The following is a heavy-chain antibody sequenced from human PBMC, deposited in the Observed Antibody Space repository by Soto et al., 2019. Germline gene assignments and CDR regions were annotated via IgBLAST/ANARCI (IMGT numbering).Heavy chain of an antibody. CDR2: IKQDGSEK. CDR3: ARDHPITMVRGENLSPYFDY. D-gene: IGHD3-10*01. Sequence: SLRLSCAASGFTFSSYWMSWVRQAPGKGLEWVANIKQDGSEKYYVDSVKGRFTISRDNAKNSLYLQMNSLRAEDTAVYYCARDHPITMVRGENLSPYFDYWGQGTLVTVSS. CDR1: GFTFSSYW. V-gene: IGHV3-7*04. J-gene: IGHJ4*02.